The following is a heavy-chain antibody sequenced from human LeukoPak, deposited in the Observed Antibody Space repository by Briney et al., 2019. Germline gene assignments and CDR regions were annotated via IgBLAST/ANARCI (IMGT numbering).Heavy chain of an antibody. Sequence: SETLSLTCAVYGGSFSGYYWSWIRQPPGKGLEWIGEINHSGSTNYNPSLKSRVTISVDTSKNQFSLKLSSVTAADTAVYYCARGPSSGYCSGGSCYPYVRRNQNYYGMDVWGQGTTATVSS. D-gene: IGHD2-15*01. CDR1: GGSFSGYY. J-gene: IGHJ6*02. V-gene: IGHV4-34*01. CDR2: INHSGST. CDR3: ARGPSSGYCSGGSCYPYVRRNQNYYGMDV.